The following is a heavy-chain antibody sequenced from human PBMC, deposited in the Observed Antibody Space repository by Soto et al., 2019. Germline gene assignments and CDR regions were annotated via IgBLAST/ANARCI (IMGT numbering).Heavy chain of an antibody. D-gene: IGHD3-22*01. CDR3: AREDSSGLYY. CDR2: IKEDGSEK. V-gene: IGHV3-7*01. J-gene: IGHJ6*01. Sequence: GGSLRLSCAASGFTFSRYWMSWVRQAPGKGLEWVASIKEDGSEKYYVDSVKGRFTISRDNAKNSLSLQMKSLRAEDTAVYFCAREDSSGLYY. CDR1: GFTFSRYW.